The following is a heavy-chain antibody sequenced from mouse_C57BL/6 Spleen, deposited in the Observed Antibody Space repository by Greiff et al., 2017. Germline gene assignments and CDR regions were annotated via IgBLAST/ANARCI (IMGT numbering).Heavy chain of an antibody. CDR1: GYTFTSYW. V-gene: IGHV1-53*01. CDR2: INPSNGGT. Sequence: QVQLQQPGTELVKPGASVKLSCKASGYTFTSYWMHWVKQRPGQGLEWIGNINPSNGGTNYNEKFKSKATLTVDKSSSTAYMQLSSLTSEDSAVXYCARVGYDYDGFFAYWGQGTLVTVSA. D-gene: IGHD2-4*01. J-gene: IGHJ3*01. CDR3: ARVGYDYDGFFAY.